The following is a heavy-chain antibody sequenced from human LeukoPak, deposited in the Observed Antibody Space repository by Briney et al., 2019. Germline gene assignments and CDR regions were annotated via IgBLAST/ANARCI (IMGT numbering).Heavy chain of an antibody. J-gene: IGHJ5*02. V-gene: IGHV1-69*05. CDR3: ARSLTPYYDLWSGYFDDFRWFDP. CDR1: GGTFSSYA. CDR2: IIPIFGTA. Sequence: ASVKVSCKASGGTFSSYAISWVRQAPGQGLEWMGGIIPIFGTANYAQKFQGRVTITTHESTSTAYMELSSLRSEDTAVYYCARSLTPYYDLWSGYFDDFRWFDPWGQGTLVTVSS. D-gene: IGHD3-3*01.